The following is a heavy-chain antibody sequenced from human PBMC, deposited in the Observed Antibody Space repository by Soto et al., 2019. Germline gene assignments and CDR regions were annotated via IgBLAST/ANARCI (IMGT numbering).Heavy chain of an antibody. D-gene: IGHD6-19*01. V-gene: IGHV3-21*01. CDR2: INSGSSYI. J-gene: IGHJ3*02. Sequence: EVQLVESGGGLVKPGGSLRLSCEVSGFTFSSYNMNWVRQAPGKGLEWVSIINSGSSYIYYADSVKGRFTISRDNAKKSLYLQMNRLTAEDTAVYYCVALPQWLGVDDAFDIWGQGPMVTVSS. CDR3: VALPQWLGVDDAFDI. CDR1: GFTFSSYN.